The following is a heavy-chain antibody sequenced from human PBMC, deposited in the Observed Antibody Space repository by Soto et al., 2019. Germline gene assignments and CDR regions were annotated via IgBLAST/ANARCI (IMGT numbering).Heavy chain of an antibody. D-gene: IGHD3-3*01. CDR3: ARGYYDFWSGYSLPIYYYYYGMDV. CDR1: GYPFTSYG. Sequence: ASVKGSFKASGYPFTSYGISLVRQAPGQGLEWTAWISAYNGNTNYAQKLQGRVTMTTDTSTSTAYMELRSLRSDDTAVYYCARGYYDFWSGYSLPIYYYYYGMDVWGQGTTVTVSS. V-gene: IGHV1-18*01. J-gene: IGHJ6*02. CDR2: ISAYNGNT.